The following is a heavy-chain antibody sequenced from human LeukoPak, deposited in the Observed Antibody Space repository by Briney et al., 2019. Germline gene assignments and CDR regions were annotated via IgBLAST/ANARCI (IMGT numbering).Heavy chain of an antibody. CDR2: IYYSGST. CDR1: GGSISSYY. CDR3: AREGGGSQGFDY. J-gene: IGHJ4*02. D-gene: IGHD2-15*01. V-gene: IGHV4-59*01. Sequence: SETLSLTCTVPGGSISSYYWSWIRQPPGKGLEWIGYIYYSGSTNYNPSLKSRVTISVDTSKNQFSLKLSSVTAADTAVYYCAREGGGSQGFDYWGQGTLVTVSS.